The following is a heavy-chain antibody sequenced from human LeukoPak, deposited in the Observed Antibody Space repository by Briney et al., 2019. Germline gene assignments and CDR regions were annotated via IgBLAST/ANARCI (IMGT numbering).Heavy chain of an antibody. CDR3: ARENTMVRGAFDAFDI. V-gene: IGHV4-59*01. CDR2: IYYSGST. Sequence: SETLSLTCTVSGGSISGSYWSWIRQPPGKGLEWIGYIYYSGSTNYNPSLKSRVTILVDTSNNQFSLRLNSVTAADTAVYYCARENTMVRGAFDAFDIWGQGTMATVSS. D-gene: IGHD3-10*01. CDR1: GGSISGSY. J-gene: IGHJ3*02.